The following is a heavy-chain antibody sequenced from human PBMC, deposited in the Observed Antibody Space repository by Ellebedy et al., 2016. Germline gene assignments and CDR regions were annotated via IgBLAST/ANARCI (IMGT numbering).Heavy chain of an antibody. CDR2: INHSGST. CDR3: SRIAPAGPYDY. Sequence: SETLSLTCAVSGGSISGTNWWTWIRQPPGKGLEWIGEINHSGSTNYNPSLKSRVTISVDKSKNQFSLKLSSVTAADTAVYYCSRIAPAGPYDYWGQGTLVTVSP. CDR1: GGSISGTNW. V-gene: IGHV4-4*02. J-gene: IGHJ4*02. D-gene: IGHD6-13*01.